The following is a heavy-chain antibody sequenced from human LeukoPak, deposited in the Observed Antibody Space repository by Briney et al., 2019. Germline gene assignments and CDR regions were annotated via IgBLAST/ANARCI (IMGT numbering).Heavy chain of an antibody. CDR2: INPSGGST. Sequence: ASVKVSCKASGYTFTSYYMHWVRQAPGQGLEWMGIINPSGGSTSYAQKFQGRVTMTRDMSTSTVYMELSSLRSEDTAVYYCARSAAGYSSSSGVYFDYWGQGTLVTVSS. CDR3: ARSAAGYSSSSGVYFDY. D-gene: IGHD6-13*01. CDR1: GYTFTSYY. V-gene: IGHV1-46*01. J-gene: IGHJ4*02.